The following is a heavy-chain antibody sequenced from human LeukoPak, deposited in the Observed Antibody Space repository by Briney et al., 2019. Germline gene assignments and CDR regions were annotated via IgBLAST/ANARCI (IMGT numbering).Heavy chain of an antibody. D-gene: IGHD3-9*01. J-gene: IGHJ6*02. V-gene: IGHV3-30*03. CDR2: ISYDGSNK. Sequence: PGGSLRLSCAASGITFSSYGMYWVRQAPGKGLEWVAVISYDGSNKYYADSVKGRFTISRDNSKNTLYLQMNSLRAEDTAVYYCARSYYDILTGYSYYYGMDVWGQGTTVTVSS. CDR1: GITFSSYG. CDR3: ARSYYDILTGYSYYYGMDV.